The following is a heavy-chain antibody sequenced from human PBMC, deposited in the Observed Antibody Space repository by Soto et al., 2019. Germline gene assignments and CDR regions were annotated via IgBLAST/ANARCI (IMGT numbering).Heavy chain of an antibody. J-gene: IGHJ6*02. CDR2: ISGSGGNT. D-gene: IGHD3-10*01. V-gene: IGHV3-23*01. Sequence: HPGGSLRLSCAASGFTFSSYAMSWVRQAPGQGLEWVSVISGSGGNTYYADSVKGRFTISRDNAKNSLYLQMNSLRAEDTAVYYCARGMVRGGYYYYGMDVWGQGTTVTVS. CDR3: ARGMVRGGYYYYGMDV. CDR1: GFTFSSYA.